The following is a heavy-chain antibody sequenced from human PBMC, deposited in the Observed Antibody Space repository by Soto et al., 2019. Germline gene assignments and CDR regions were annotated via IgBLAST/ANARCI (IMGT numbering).Heavy chain of an antibody. D-gene: IGHD4-17*01. J-gene: IGHJ4*02. Sequence: PGGSLRLACAASGFTFSSYDMHLVRQATGKGLEWVSAIGTAGDTYYPGSVKGRFTISRENAKNSLYLQMNSLRAEDTAVYYCARGPLDDYGDYFFDYWGQGTLVTVSS. V-gene: IGHV3-13*01. CDR1: GFTFSSYD. CDR2: IGTAGDT. CDR3: ARGPLDDYGDYFFDY.